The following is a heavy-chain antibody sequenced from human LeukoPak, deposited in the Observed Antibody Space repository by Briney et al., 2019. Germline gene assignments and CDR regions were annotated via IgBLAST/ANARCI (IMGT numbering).Heavy chain of an antibody. J-gene: IGHJ3*02. Sequence: GGSLRLSCAASGFSFSSYSMNWVRQAPGKGLEWVAVISNDGSNKYYADSVKGRFTISRDNSKNTLYLQMNSLRAEDTAVYYCAKGRGAFDIWGQGTMVTVSS. CDR1: GFSFSSYS. CDR3: AKGRGAFDI. CDR2: ISNDGSNK. V-gene: IGHV3-30*18. D-gene: IGHD3-10*01.